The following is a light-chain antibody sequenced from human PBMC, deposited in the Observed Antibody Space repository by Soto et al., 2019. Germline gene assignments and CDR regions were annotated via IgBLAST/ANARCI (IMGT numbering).Light chain of an antibody. V-gene: IGKV1-9*01. J-gene: IGKJ4*01. CDR2: AAS. CDR3: QQLNSYPLLT. Sequence: DIQLTQSPSFLSASVGDRFTITCRVSQGISSYLAWYQQKPGKAPKLLIYAASTLQSGVPSRFSGSGSGTEFTLTISSLQPEDFATYYCQQLNSYPLLTFGGGTKVDIK. CDR1: QGISSY.